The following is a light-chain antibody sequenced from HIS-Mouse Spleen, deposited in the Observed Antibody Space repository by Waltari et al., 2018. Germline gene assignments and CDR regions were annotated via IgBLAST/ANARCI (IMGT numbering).Light chain of an antibody. J-gene: IGLJ2*01. CDR1: SSDVGSYNF. V-gene: IGLV2-23*03. Sequence: QSALTQPASVSGSPGQSITISCTGTSSDVGSYNFVSWSQQHPGKAPKLIIYGGTKRPSGVSNRFSGSKYGNTASLTISGLQAEDEADYYCCSYAGSSTFVVVFGGGTKLTVL. CDR3: CSYAGSSTFVVV. CDR2: GGT.